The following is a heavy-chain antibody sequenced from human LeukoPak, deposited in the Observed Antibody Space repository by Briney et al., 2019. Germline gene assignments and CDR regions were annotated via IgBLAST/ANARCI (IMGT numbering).Heavy chain of an antibody. V-gene: IGHV3-53*01. J-gene: IGHJ4*02. Sequence: GGSLRLSCAASGFTVSSNYMSWVRQAPGKGLEWVSVIYSGGSTYYADSVKGRFTISRDNSKNTLYLQMNSLRAEDTAVYYCASIPTMGDYDSSGDYYGPSSDYWGQGTLVTVSS. CDR2: IYSGGST. CDR3: ASIPTMGDYDSSGDYYGPSSDY. CDR1: GFTVSSNY. D-gene: IGHD3-22*01.